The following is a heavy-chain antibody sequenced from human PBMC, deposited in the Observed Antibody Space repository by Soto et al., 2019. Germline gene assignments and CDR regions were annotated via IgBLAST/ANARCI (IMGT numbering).Heavy chain of an antibody. CDR1: GYTFTSYG. J-gene: IGHJ6*02. CDR3: ARDRAAPTRITIFGVVIDYHGMDV. V-gene: IGHV1-18*01. CDR2: ISAYNGNT. D-gene: IGHD3-3*01. Sequence: RASVKVSCKASGYTFTSYGISWVRQAPGQGLEWMGWISAYNGNTNYAQKLQGRVTMTTDTSTSTAYMELRSLRSDDTAVYYCARDRAAPTRITIFGVVIDYHGMDVWGQGTTVTVSS.